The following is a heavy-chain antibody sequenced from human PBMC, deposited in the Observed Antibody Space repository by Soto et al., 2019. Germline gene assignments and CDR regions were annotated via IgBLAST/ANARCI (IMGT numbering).Heavy chain of an antibody. CDR1: GYTFTSYY. J-gene: IGHJ5*02. V-gene: IGHV1-46*01. CDR3: ARAPTNIGPSWFDP. D-gene: IGHD5-12*01. Sequence: QVQLVQSGAEVKKPGASVKVSCKASGYTFTSYYMHWGRQAPGQGLEWMGIINPSGGSKSYAQKFQGRVTMTSDTSTSTGYMELSSLRSEDTAVYYCARAPTNIGPSWFDPWGQGTLVTVSS. CDR2: INPSGGSK.